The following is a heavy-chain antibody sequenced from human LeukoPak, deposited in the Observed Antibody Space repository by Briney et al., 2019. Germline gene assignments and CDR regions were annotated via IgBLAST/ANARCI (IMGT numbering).Heavy chain of an antibody. V-gene: IGHV4-31*03. CDR3: ARDLRAAAGRWGYYFDY. J-gene: IGHJ4*02. CDR2: IYYSGST. Sequence: KTSETLSLTCTVSGASISSGGYYWSWIRQHPGKGLEWIGYIYYSGSTYYNPSLKSRVTISLDTSKNQFSLKLTSVTAADTAVYYCARDLRAAAGRWGYYFDYWGQGTVVTVSS. D-gene: IGHD6-13*01. CDR1: GASISSGGYY.